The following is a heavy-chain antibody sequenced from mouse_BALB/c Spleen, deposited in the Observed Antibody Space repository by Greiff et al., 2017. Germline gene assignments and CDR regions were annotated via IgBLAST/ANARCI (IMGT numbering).Heavy chain of an antibody. CDR3: ARDGGNSFDY. CDR2: INPGSGGT. V-gene: IGHV1-54*01. Sequence: QVQLKESGAELVRPGTSVKVSCKASGYAFTNYLIEWVKQRPGQGLEWIGVINPGSGGTNYNEKFKGKATLTADKSSSTAYMQLSSLTSDDSAVYFCARDGGNSFDYWGQGTTLTVSS. CDR1: GYAFTNYL. J-gene: IGHJ2*01. D-gene: IGHD2-1*01.